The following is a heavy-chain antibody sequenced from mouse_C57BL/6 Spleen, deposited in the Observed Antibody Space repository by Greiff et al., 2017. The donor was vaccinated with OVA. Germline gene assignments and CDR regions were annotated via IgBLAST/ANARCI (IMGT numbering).Heavy chain of an antibody. CDR3: AREGYYSNEYYFDY. V-gene: IGHV5-17*01. CDR1: GFTFSYYG. Sequence: EVHLVESGGGLVKPGGFLKPSCAASGFTFSYYGMQWVRQAPEKGLELVAYISSGSSTIYYADTVKGRFTISRDNAKNNLFLQMTSLRSEDTAMYYCAREGYYSNEYYFDYWGQGTTLTVSS. J-gene: IGHJ2*01. CDR2: ISSGSSTI. D-gene: IGHD2-5*01.